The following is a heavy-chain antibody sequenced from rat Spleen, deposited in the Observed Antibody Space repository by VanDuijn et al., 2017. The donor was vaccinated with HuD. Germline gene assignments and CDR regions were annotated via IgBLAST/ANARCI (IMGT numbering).Heavy chain of an antibody. J-gene: IGHJ2*01. V-gene: IGHV1-43*01. Sequence: QVQLQQSGAELAKPGSSVKISCKASGYTFTSYYISWIKQTTGQGLAFIGYINTVSGGTNYNEKFRGKATLTVDKSSSTAFMQLSSLTPDDSAVYYCARGTYYGPDYWGQGVMVTVSS. CDR2: INTVSGGT. CDR1: GYTFTSYY. D-gene: IGHD1-6*01. CDR3: ARGTYYGPDY.